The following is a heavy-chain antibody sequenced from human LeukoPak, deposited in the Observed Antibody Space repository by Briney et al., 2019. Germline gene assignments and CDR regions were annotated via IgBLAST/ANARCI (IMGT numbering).Heavy chain of an antibody. Sequence: GASVKVSCKASGYTFTTYAMHWVRQAPGQTLEWLGWINAANGYTKYSQEFQGRVTITRDTSASTAYMELSSLRSEDMAVYYCARDGESIAAAGTNFDYWGQGTLVTVSS. J-gene: IGHJ4*02. CDR2: INAANGYT. CDR3: ARDGESIAAAGTNFDY. V-gene: IGHV1-3*03. CDR1: GYTFTTYA. D-gene: IGHD6-13*01.